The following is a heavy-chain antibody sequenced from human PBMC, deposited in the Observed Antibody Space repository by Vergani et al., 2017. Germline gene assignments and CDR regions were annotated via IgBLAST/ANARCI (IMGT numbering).Heavy chain of an antibody. V-gene: IGHV4-31*03. J-gene: IGHJ4*02. CDR3: ARMGGYDEDDAFRIGYLDS. Sequence: QLQLQESGPGLVKPSQTLSLTCRVSGDSISSGVFYWNWLRPHPGKGLEWIGDINTTGTTYQNPSLRRRINRSVDTSKNQFYLKLNSVTAADTTMYYCARMGGYDEDDAFRIGYLDSWGPGIRVTVSS. D-gene: IGHD3-22*01. CDR1: GDSISSGVFY. CDR2: INTTGTT.